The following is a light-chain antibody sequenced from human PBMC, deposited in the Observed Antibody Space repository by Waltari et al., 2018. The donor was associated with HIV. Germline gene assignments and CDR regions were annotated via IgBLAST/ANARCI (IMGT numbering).Light chain of an antibody. Sequence: EIVLTQSPATLSSSPGERATLSCRASQDVNSYVGWYQQKPGQAPMLLIYDASRRATGIPARFSGSGSGTNFTLTISSLEPEDFVFYYCQQRNNWPPTFGQGTKVEIK. J-gene: IGKJ2*01. CDR2: DAS. CDR3: QQRNNWPPT. V-gene: IGKV3-11*01. CDR1: QDVNSY.